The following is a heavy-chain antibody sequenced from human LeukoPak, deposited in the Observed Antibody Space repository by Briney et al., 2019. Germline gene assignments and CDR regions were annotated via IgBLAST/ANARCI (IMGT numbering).Heavy chain of an antibody. Sequence: SETLSLTCTVSGGSISSYYWSWIRQPPGKGLEWIGYIYYSGSTNYNPSLKSRVTISVDTSKNQFSLKLSSVTAADTAVYYCARGIPGTGGAFDIWGQATMVTVSS. J-gene: IGHJ3*02. V-gene: IGHV4-59*01. CDR3: ARGIPGTGGAFDI. CDR1: GGSISSYY. D-gene: IGHD3-10*01. CDR2: IYYSGST.